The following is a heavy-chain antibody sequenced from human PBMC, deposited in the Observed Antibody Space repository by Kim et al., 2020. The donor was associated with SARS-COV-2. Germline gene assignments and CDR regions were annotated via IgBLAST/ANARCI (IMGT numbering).Heavy chain of an antibody. CDR1: GGTFSSYA. J-gene: IGHJ4*02. D-gene: IGHD2-8*01. Sequence: SVKVSCKASGGTFSSYAISWVRQAPGQGLEWMGGIIPIFGTANYAQKFQGRVTITADESTSTAYMELSSLRSEDTAVYYCARTTYCTNGVCWYYFDYWGQGTLVTVSS. CDR2: IIPIFGTA. CDR3: ARTTYCTNGVCWYYFDY. V-gene: IGHV1-69*13.